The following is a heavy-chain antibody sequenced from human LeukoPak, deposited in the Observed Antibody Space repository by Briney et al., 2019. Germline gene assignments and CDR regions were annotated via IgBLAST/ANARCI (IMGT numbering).Heavy chain of an antibody. CDR3: AKESPYRAPTRTYYFDY. D-gene: IGHD3-16*01. Sequence: GGSLRLSCAASGFTFSNYAMSWVRQAPGKGLEWVSAISGDERRLFYADSVKGRFIISRDNSKNTLHLEMNSLRAEDTAVYYCAKESPYRAPTRTYYFDYWGQGTLVTVSS. CDR2: ISGDERRL. V-gene: IGHV3-23*01. J-gene: IGHJ4*02. CDR1: GFTFSNYA.